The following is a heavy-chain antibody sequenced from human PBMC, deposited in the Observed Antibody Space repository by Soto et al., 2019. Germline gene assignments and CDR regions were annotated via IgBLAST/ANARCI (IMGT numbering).Heavy chain of an antibody. V-gene: IGHV1-18*01. CDR2: ISAYNGNT. CDR1: GYTFTSYG. Sequence: GASVKVSCKASGYTFTSYGISWVRQAPGQGLEWMGWISAYNGNTNYAQKLQGRVTMTTDTSTSTAYMELRSLRSDDTAVYYCARGDDILTGFSQSNWFDPWGQGTLVTVSS. D-gene: IGHD3-9*01. CDR3: ARGDDILTGFSQSNWFDP. J-gene: IGHJ5*02.